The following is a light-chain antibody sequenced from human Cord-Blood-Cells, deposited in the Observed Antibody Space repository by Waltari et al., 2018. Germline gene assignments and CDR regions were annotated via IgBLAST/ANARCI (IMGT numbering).Light chain of an antibody. CDR2: EGS. CDR1: SSDVGSYNL. J-gene: IGLJ3*02. Sequence: QSALTQPASASGSPGPSITISCTGTSSDVGSYNLVSWYQQHPGKAPKLMIYEGSKRPSGVSNRFSGSKSGNTASLTISGLQAEDEADYYCCSYAGSSTWVFGGGTKLTVL. V-gene: IGLV2-23*01. CDR3: CSYAGSSTWV.